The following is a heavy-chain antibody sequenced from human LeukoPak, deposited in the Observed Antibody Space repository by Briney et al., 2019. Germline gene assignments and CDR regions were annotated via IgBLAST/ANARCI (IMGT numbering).Heavy chain of an antibody. CDR2: IRSKANSYAT. Sequence: PGGSLRLSCAASGFTFSGSAMHWVRQASGKGLEWVGRIRSKANSYATAYAGSVKGRFTISRDDSKNTAYLQMNSLKTEDTAVYYCTRQSGDYYYYYYMDVWGKGTTVTVSS. V-gene: IGHV3-73*01. D-gene: IGHD2-21*02. J-gene: IGHJ6*03. CDR1: GFTFSGSA. CDR3: TRQSGDYYYYYYMDV.